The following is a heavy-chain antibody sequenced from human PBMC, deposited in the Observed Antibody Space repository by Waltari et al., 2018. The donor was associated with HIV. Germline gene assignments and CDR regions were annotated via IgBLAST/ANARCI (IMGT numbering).Heavy chain of an antibody. J-gene: IGHJ4*02. CDR2: IKSDGSTT. CDR1: GFTFSSYW. V-gene: IGHV3-74*01. CDR3: ARGFRVACSGGTCYSHY. D-gene: IGHD2-15*01. Sequence: EVQLVESGGGLVQPGGSLRLSCAASGFTFSSYWMHWVRQAPGKGLVWVAQIKSDGSTTNYADSVKGRCTISRDNAKNTLYLQMNSLRAEDTATYYCARGFRVACSGGTCYSHYWGQGTLVTVSS.